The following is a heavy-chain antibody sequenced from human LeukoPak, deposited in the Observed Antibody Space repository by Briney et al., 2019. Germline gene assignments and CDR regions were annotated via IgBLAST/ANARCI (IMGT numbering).Heavy chain of an antibody. J-gene: IGHJ4*02. V-gene: IGHV4-34*01. CDR1: GGSFSGYY. CDR2: INHSGGT. CDR3: ARGTNDFWSGYAYGGAKYYFDY. D-gene: IGHD3-3*01. Sequence: SETLSLTCAVYGGSFSGYYWSWIRQPPGKGLEWIGEINHSGGTNYNPSLKSRVTISVDTSKNQFSLKLSSVTAADTAVYYCARGTNDFWSGYAYGGAKYYFDYWGQGTLVTVSS.